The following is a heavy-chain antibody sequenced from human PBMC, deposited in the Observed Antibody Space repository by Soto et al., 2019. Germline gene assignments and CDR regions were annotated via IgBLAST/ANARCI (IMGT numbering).Heavy chain of an antibody. CDR1: GFSLTTPGAG. CDR2: IDLNDDR. J-gene: IGHJ5*02. Sequence: GPPLVSTTQTLTLSCTFSGFSLTTPGAGVGWIRQPPGKSLEWLALIDLNDDRRYNPSLKSRLTITKDTSKNHAVLIMTTMHSVDTATYYCSPRGYGAYPRDNLFDPWGQGVQVIVSS. V-gene: IGHV2-5*01. CDR3: SPRGYGAYPRDNLFDP. D-gene: IGHD4-17*01.